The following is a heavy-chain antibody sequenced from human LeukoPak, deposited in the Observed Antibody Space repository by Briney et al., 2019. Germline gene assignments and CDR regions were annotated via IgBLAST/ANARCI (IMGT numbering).Heavy chain of an antibody. CDR3: ARVRVGGRNWFDP. D-gene: IGHD2-15*01. CDR1: GGSISSYY. V-gene: IGHV4-59*01. Sequence: SETLSLTCTVSGGSISSYYWSWIRQPPGKGLEWIGYIYYSGSTNYNPSLKSRVTISVDTSKNQFSLKLSSVTAADTAVYHCARVRVGGRNWFDPWGQGTLVTVSS. CDR2: IYYSGST. J-gene: IGHJ5*02.